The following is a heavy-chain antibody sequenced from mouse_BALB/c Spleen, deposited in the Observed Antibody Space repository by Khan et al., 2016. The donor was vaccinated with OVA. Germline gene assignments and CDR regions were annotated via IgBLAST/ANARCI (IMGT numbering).Heavy chain of an antibody. CDR3: ARGDYFDY. J-gene: IGHJ2*01. CDR1: GYSITSDYA. Sequence: VQLKESGPDLVKPSQSLSLTCTVTGYSITSDYAWNWIRQFPGNKLEWMGYISYSGSTSYNPSLKSRISITRDTSKNQFFLQLNSVTTEDTATYYCARGDYFDYWGQGTTLTVSS. V-gene: IGHV3-2*02. CDR2: ISYSGST.